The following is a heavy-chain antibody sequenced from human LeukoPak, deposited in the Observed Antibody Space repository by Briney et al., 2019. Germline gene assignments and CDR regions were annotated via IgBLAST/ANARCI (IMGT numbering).Heavy chain of an antibody. D-gene: IGHD6-13*01. CDR2: ISGSGGST. CDR1: GFTFSSYA. Sequence: GGSLRLSCAASGFTFSSYAMSWVRQAPGKGLEWVSAISGSGGSTYYADSVKGRFTISRDNSKNTLYLQMSSLRAEDTAVYYCAKVGAAGTPPAPYYFDYWGQGTLVTVSS. CDR3: AKVGAAGTPPAPYYFDY. V-gene: IGHV3-23*01. J-gene: IGHJ4*02.